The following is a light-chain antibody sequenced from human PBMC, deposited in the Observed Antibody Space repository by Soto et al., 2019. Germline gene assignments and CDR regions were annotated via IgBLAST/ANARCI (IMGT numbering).Light chain of an antibody. CDR3: QQYGNSPYT. Sequence: EIVLTQSPGTLSMSPGERATLSCRASQSVSSSYLGWYQQKPGQAPRLLIYLASTRAAGIPDRFSGSGSGTDFTLTISRLEPEDFAVYYCQQYGNSPYTFGQGTKLEI. CDR1: QSVSSSY. CDR2: LAS. V-gene: IGKV3-20*01. J-gene: IGKJ2*01.